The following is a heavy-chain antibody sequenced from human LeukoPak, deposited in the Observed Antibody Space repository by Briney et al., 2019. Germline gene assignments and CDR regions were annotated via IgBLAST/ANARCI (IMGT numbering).Heavy chain of an antibody. CDR3: ARTWNIGAFDI. CDR1: GFTFSSYW. D-gene: IGHD1/OR15-1a*01. CDR2: IKQDGSEK. J-gene: IGHJ3*02. V-gene: IGHV3-7*01. Sequence: GGSLRLSCAASGFTFSSYWMSWVRQAPGKGLEWVANIKQDGSEKYYVDSVKGRFTISRDNAKNSLYLQMNSLRAEDTAVYYCARTWNIGAFDIWGQGTMVTVSP.